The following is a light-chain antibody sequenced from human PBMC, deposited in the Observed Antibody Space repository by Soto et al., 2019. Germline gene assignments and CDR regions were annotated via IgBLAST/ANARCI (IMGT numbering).Light chain of an antibody. CDR2: DAS. J-gene: IGKJ2*01. CDR3: QQYHNFPPYT. Sequence: EIVLTQSPATLSVSPGERATLSCRASQSVSSNLAWYQKKPGQAPRLLIYDASTRATGIPARFSGSGSGTEFTLTISSLQSEDFAVYYCQQYHNFPPYTFGQGTKLEIK. CDR1: QSVSSN. V-gene: IGKV3-15*01.